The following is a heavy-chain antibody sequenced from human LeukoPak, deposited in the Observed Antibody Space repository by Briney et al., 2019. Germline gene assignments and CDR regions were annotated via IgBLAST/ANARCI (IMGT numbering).Heavy chain of an antibody. Sequence: PSETLSLTCTVSGASITDYFWSWIRQPAGKRLGWIGGIYNSGSPNYNPSLESRATMSVDTSKNQFSLRLSSLTAADTAVFYWGRAAPSRIVGVMCVYWGQGTLVTVSS. CDR2: IYNSGSP. V-gene: IGHV4-4*07. CDR3: GRAAPSRIVGVMCVY. CDR1: GASITDYF. J-gene: IGHJ4*02. D-gene: IGHD3-16*01.